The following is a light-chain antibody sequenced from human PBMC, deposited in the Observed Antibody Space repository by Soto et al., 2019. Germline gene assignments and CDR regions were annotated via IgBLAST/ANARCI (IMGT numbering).Light chain of an antibody. CDR3: QQYNNWPPRGT. V-gene: IGKV3-15*01. J-gene: IGKJ1*01. CDR2: GAS. Sequence: EIVMTQSPATLSVSPGERATLSCRASQSVSSNLAWYQQKPGQAPRLLIYGASTRATGIPARFSGSGSGTEFTLTISSLQSEAFSVYYCQQYNNWPPRGTFGQGTKVEV. CDR1: QSVSSN.